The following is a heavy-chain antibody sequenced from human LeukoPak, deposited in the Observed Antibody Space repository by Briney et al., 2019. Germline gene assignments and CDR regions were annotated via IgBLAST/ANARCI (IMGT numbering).Heavy chain of an antibody. CDR2: INKGATHM. CDR3: AREQLGMITFGGVIA. J-gene: IGHJ5*02. CDR1: QFSFSSYS. V-gene: IGHV3-21*01. Sequence: TGGSLRLSCEASQFSFSSYSFNWVRQAPGQGLEWVSSINKGATHMYYADSMKGRFTISRDNAKNSLYLQMNSLRAEDTAVYYCAREQLGMITFGGVIALGQGTLVTVSS. D-gene: IGHD3-16*02.